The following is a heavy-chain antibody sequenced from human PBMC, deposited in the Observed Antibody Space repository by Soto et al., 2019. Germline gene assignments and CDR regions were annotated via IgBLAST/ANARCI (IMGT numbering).Heavy chain of an antibody. Sequence: SETLSLTCTVSGDSITKNYWSWIRQPPGKGLEYIGYIFYTGDVNYNPSLKSRVTISIDTSKNQFSLKLASVTAADTAIYSCARPARLVDVWGQGTMVTVSS. CDR3: ARPARLVDV. J-gene: IGHJ3*01. V-gene: IGHV4-59*08. CDR2: IFYTGDV. CDR1: GDSITKNY.